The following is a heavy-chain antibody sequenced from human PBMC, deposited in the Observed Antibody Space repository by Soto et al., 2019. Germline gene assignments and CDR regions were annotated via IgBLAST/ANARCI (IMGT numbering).Heavy chain of an antibody. CDR1: GGSISSGAYY. D-gene: IGHD3-22*01. CDR2: IYYSGST. V-gene: IGHV4-31*03. CDR3: AIYDSSGSRGFQH. Sequence: QVQLQESGPGLVKPSQTLSLTCTVSGGSISSGAYYWSRLRHHPGKGLEWIGYIYYSGSTYYNPSLKSRVTISVDTSKNQFSLKLSSVTAADTAVYYCAIYDSSGSRGFQHWGQGTLVTVSS. J-gene: IGHJ1*01.